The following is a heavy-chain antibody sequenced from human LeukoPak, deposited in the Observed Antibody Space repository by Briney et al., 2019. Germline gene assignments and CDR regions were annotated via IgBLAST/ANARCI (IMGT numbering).Heavy chain of an antibody. CDR3: ARGSRRPKFDY. CDR2: IYRSGST. D-gene: IGHD6-13*01. J-gene: IGHJ4*02. V-gene: IGHV4-4*07. CDR1: GGSISNYY. Sequence: SETLSLTCTVSGGSISNYYWSWIRQPAGKGLEWIGRIYRSGSTNYNPSLKSRVTMSVDTSKNQFSLKLSSVTAADTAVYYCARGSRRPKFDYWGQGTLVTVSS.